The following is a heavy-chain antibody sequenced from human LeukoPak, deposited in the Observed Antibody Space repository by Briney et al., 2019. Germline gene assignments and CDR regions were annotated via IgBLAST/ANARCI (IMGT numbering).Heavy chain of an antibody. J-gene: IGHJ4*02. CDR3: ARGGGGYVNYFDY. CDR1: GGSISSSNW. Sequence: PSETLSLTCAVSGGSISSSNWWSWVRQPPGKGLEWIGEIYHSGSTNYNPSLKSRVTISVDTSKNQFSLKLSSVTAADTAVYYCARGGGGYVNYFDYWGQGTLVTVSS. CDR2: IYHSGST. D-gene: IGHD5-12*01. V-gene: IGHV4-4*02.